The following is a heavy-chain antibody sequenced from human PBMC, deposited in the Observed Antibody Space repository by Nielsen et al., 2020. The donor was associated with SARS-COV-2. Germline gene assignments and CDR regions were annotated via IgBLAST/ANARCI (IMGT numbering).Heavy chain of an antibody. Sequence: SETLSLTCTVSGDSFNSGDYYWTWIRQPPGKGLEWIGYIYNSGTTYYNPSLKSRVTISVDTSKNQFSLRLRSVTAADTAVYYCARRNVVVVPSPVLGLGPFYSSYYVDVWGKGTTVTVPS. CDR2: IYNSGTT. CDR3: ARRNVVVVPSPVLGLGPFYSSYYVDV. D-gene: IGHD2-2*01. V-gene: IGHV4-30-4*01. J-gene: IGHJ6*03. CDR1: GDSFNSGDYY.